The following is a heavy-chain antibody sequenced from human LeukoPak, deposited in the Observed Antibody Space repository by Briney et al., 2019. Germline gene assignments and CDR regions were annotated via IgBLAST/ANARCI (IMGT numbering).Heavy chain of an antibody. CDR2: INHDGSEK. D-gene: IGHD1-26*01. CDR3: ARDQVGPED. J-gene: IGHJ4*02. V-gene: IGHV3-7*01. CDR1: GFTFSGVW. Sequence: GGSLRLSCAASGFTFSGVWMSWFRQAPGKGLEWVANINHDGSEKYYVDSVKGRFTISRDNAKSSLYLQMNSLRAEDTAVYYCARDQVGPEDWGQGTLVTVSS.